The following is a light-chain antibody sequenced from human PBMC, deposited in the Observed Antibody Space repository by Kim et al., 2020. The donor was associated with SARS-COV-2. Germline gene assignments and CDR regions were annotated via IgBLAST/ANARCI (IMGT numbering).Light chain of an antibody. Sequence: DIQMTQSPSSLSASVGDRVTITCRASQSITNHLNWYQQKPGKAPKLLIYAASSLQSGVPSRFSGSGSGTDFTLTISSLQPEDFATYYCQQSYSTPYTFGQGTKLEI. J-gene: IGKJ2*01. CDR3: QQSYSTPYT. CDR1: QSITNH. V-gene: IGKV1-39*01. CDR2: AAS.